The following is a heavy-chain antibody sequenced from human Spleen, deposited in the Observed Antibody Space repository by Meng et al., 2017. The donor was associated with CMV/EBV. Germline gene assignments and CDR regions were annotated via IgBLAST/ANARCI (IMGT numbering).Heavy chain of an antibody. V-gene: IGHV3-23*01. J-gene: IGHJ4*02. Sequence: GESLKISCAASGFTLSSYAMSWVRQAPGKGLEWVSTITNRGGGYNTYYADSVKGRFTISRDSSKTTLYLQMNSLRAEDTAVYYCAKLQKALGITIFGAVSSDYWGQGTLVTVSS. D-gene: IGHD3-3*01. CDR3: AKLQKALGITIFGAVSSDY. CDR1: GFTLSSYA. CDR2: ITNRGGGYNT.